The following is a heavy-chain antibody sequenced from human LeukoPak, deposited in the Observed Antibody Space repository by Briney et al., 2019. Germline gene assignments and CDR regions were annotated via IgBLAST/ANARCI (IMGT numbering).Heavy chain of an antibody. CDR3: ARATTYYYGSGSYYNDY. V-gene: IGHV1-2*02. Sequence: SVKVSCKASGYTFTGYYMHWVRQAPGQGLEWMGWINPNSGGTDYAQKFQGRVTMTRDTSISTAYMELSRLRSDDTAVYYCARATTYYYGSGSYYNDYWGQGTLVTVSS. CDR2: INPNSGGT. D-gene: IGHD3-10*01. J-gene: IGHJ4*02. CDR1: GYTFTGYY.